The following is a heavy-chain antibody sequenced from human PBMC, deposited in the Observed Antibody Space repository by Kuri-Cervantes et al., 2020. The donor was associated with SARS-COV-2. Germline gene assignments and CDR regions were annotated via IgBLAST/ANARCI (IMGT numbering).Heavy chain of an antibody. J-gene: IGHJ4*02. V-gene: IGHV4-34*01. CDR3: ARVGAVTIDY. CDR1: GGSFSGYY. CDR2: INHSGST. Sequence: GSLRLSCAVYGGSFSGYYWSWIRQPPGKGLEWIGEINHSGSTNYNPSLKSRVTISVDTSKNQFSLKLSSVTAADTAVYYCARVGAVTIDYWGQGTLVPVAS. D-gene: IGHD4-17*01.